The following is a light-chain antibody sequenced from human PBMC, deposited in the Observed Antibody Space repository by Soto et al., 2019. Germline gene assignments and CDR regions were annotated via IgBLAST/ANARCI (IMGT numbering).Light chain of an antibody. CDR1: QSVSSY. CDR2: DAS. V-gene: IGKV3-11*01. J-gene: IGKJ4*01. CDR3: QQRSNWPLT. Sequence: EIVLTQSPATQSLSPGEGATLSCRASQSVSSYLAWYQQKPGQAPRLLIYDASNRATGIPARFSGSGSGTDFTLTISSLEPEDFAVYYCQQRSNWPLTFGGGTKVEIK.